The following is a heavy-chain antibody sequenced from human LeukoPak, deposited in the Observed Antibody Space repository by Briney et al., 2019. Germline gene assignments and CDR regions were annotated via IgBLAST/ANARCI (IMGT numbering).Heavy chain of an antibody. J-gene: IGHJ4*02. CDR1: GFTFSSYT. CDR2: ISTSTSTI. D-gene: IGHD3-16*01. V-gene: IGHV3-48*01. Sequence: PGGSLRLSCAASGFTFSSYTMNWVRQAPGKGLEWISYISTSTSTIYYADSVKGRFTISRDNAKNSLYLQMNSLRPEDTAVYYCARDYDYVWGSSCFDYWGQGTLVTVSS. CDR3: ARDYDYVWGSSCFDY.